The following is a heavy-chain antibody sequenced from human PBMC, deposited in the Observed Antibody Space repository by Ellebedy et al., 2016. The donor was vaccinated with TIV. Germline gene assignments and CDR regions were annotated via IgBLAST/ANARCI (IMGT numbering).Heavy chain of an antibody. V-gene: IGHV3-33*06. CDR2: VWNDGSKD. Sequence: GGSLRLXCAASGFTFADYGMHWVRQAPGKGLEWVAVVWNDGSKDYYADSVKGRFTISRDNSKNTIYLQMNSLRVEDTAVYYCAKDRLGAMLGFDSWGPGTLVTVSS. CDR3: AKDRLGAMLGFDS. D-gene: IGHD3-16*01. CDR1: GFTFADYG. J-gene: IGHJ4*02.